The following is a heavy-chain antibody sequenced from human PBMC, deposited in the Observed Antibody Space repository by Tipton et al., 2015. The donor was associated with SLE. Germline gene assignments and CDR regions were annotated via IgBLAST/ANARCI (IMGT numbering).Heavy chain of an antibody. CDR2: IYYSGNT. J-gene: IGHJ5*02. CDR1: GGSISSSSYY. Sequence: TLSLTCTVSGGSISSSSYYWGWIRQPPGKGLEWIGSIYYSGNTYYNPSLKSRVTISVDTSKNQFSLKLSSLTAADTAVYFCARSDYDFWSGHWAVNWFDPWGQGTLVTVSS. CDR3: ARSDYDFWSGHWAVNWFDP. V-gene: IGHV4-39*07. D-gene: IGHD3-3*01.